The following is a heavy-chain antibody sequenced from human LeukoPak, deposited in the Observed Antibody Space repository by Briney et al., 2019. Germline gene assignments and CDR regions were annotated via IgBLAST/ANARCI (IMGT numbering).Heavy chain of an antibody. V-gene: IGHV3-74*01. CDR1: GMTFSNHW. CDR2: INIDGSST. J-gene: IGHJ4*02. CDR3: ARGGAAMAYY. Sequence: GGSLRLSCAASGMTFSNHWMHWVRQAPGKGLVWVSRINIDGSSTSYADSVKGRFTSSRDNAKNTLYLQMNSLRAEDTAVYYCARGGAAMAYYWSQGTLVTVSS. D-gene: IGHD5-18*01.